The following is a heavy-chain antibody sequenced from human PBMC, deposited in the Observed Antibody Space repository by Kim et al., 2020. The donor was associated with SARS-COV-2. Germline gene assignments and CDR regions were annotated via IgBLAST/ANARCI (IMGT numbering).Heavy chain of an antibody. CDR3: ARDLRDMRSTMIGAF. CDR1: GFTFSSYA. J-gene: IGHJ4*02. Sequence: GGSLRLSCAASGFTFSSYAMHWVRQAPGKGLEWVAVISYDGSNKYYADSVKGRFTISRDNSKNTLYLQMNSLRAEDTAVYYCARDLRDMRSTMIGAFWGQGTLVTVSS. CDR2: ISYDGSNK. V-gene: IGHV3-30*04. D-gene: IGHD3-10*02.